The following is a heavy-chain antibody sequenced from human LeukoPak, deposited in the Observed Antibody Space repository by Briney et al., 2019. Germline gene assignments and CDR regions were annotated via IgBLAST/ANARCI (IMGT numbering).Heavy chain of an antibody. D-gene: IGHD3-22*01. CDR2: ISSTSGTI. Sequence: PGGSLRLSCAASGFTFSSYGMNWVRQAPGQGLEWVSYISSTSGTIYYADSVKGRFTISRDNAKTSLYLQMDSLRDEDTAVHYCARDLWGTSGYRFDYWGQGTLVTVSS. V-gene: IGHV3-48*02. CDR1: GFTFSSYG. J-gene: IGHJ4*02. CDR3: ARDLWGTSGYRFDY.